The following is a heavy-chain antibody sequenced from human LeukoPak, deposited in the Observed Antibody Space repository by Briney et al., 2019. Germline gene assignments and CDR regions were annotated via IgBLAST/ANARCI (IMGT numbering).Heavy chain of an antibody. J-gene: IGHJ4*02. V-gene: IGHV3-48*02. D-gene: IGHD3-9*01. Sequence: GGSLRLSCAASGFTFNTYWMHWVRQAPGKGLEWVSYISSSSSTIYYADSVKGRFTISRDNAKNSLYLQMNSLRDEDTAVYYCARVLGITIFQEVDYWGQGTLVTVSS. CDR2: ISSSSSTI. CDR3: ARVLGITIFQEVDY. CDR1: GFTFNTYW.